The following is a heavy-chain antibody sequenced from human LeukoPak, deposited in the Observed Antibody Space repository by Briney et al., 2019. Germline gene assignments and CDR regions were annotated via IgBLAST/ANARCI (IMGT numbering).Heavy chain of an antibody. J-gene: IGHJ4*02. Sequence: ASVKVSCKASGYTFTGYYMHWVRQAPGQGLEWMGRINPNSGGTNYAQKFQGRVTMTRDTSISTADMELSRLRCDDTAVYYCARVGYYYDSSGFPLDYWGQGTLVTVSS. CDR1: GYTFTGYY. D-gene: IGHD3-22*01. CDR3: ARVGYYYDSSGFPLDY. CDR2: INPNSGGT. V-gene: IGHV1-2*06.